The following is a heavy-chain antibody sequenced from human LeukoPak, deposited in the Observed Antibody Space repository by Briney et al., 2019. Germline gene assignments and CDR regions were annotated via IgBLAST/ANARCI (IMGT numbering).Heavy chain of an antibody. CDR2: ISSSGSTI. Sequence: GGSLRLSCAASGFTFSDYYMSWIRQAPGKGLEWVSYISSSGSTIYYADSVKGRFTISRDNSKNTLYLQMNSLRAEDTAVYYCAKDRSYSSFFDYWGQGTLVTVSS. CDR1: GFTFSDYY. D-gene: IGHD1-26*01. J-gene: IGHJ4*02. CDR3: AKDRSYSSFFDY. V-gene: IGHV3-11*04.